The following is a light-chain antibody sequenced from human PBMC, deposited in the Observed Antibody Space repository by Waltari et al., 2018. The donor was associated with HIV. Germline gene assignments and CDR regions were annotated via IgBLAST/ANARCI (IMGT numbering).Light chain of an antibody. J-gene: IGKJ1*01. V-gene: IGKV1-5*03. Sequence: DIQMTQSPSTLSASVGDRVTITCRASQSICSWLAWYQQKPGKAPKLLSYKASTLESGVPSRFSGSGSGTEFTLAISSLQPDECATYDCQQYNSESTVGRGTKVGI. CDR1: QSICSW. CDR2: KAS. CDR3: QQYNSEST.